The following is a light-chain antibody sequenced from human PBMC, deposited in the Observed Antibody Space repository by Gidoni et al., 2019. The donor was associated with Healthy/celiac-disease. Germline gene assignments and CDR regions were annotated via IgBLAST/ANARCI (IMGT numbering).Light chain of an antibody. CDR1: QSVSSY. Sequence: DIVLTQSPATLSLSPGERATLSCRASQSVSSYLAWYQQKPGQAPRLLIYDASNRATGIPARFSGSGSGTDFTLTISSLEPEDFAVDYCQQRSNWPPEFTFGPGTKVDIK. CDR2: DAS. CDR3: QQRSNWPPEFT. J-gene: IGKJ3*01. V-gene: IGKV3-11*01.